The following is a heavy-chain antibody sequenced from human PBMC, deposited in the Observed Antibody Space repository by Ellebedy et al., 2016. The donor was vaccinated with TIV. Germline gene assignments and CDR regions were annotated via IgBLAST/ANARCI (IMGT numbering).Heavy chain of an antibody. CDR1: GFTFSNYW. Sequence: GESLKISCAASGFTFSNYWMTWVRQAPGKGLEWVGNIRQDGNEKTYVDSVKGRFTISRDNAKNSLYLQMNSLRGDDTAVYYCAREVYGDYPVFDYWGQGTLVTVSS. D-gene: IGHD4-17*01. CDR2: IRQDGNEK. J-gene: IGHJ4*02. V-gene: IGHV3-7*03. CDR3: AREVYGDYPVFDY.